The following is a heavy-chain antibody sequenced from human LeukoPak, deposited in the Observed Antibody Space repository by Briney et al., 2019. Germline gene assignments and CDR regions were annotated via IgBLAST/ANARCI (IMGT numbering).Heavy chain of an antibody. J-gene: IGHJ4*02. CDR2: ISYDGSNK. D-gene: IGHD3-22*01. V-gene: IGHV3-30*18. CDR1: GFTFSSYG. CDR3: AKDLEIYDSSGSFDY. Sequence: PGGSLRLSCAASGFTFSSYGMHWVRQAPGKGLEWVAVISYDGSNKYYADSVKGRFTISRDNSKNTLYLQMNSLRAEDTAVYYCAKDLEIYDSSGSFDYWGQGTLVTVSS.